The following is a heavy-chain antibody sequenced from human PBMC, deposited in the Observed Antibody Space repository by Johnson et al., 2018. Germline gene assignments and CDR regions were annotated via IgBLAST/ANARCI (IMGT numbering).Heavy chain of an antibody. CDR1: GFTFSSYG. D-gene: IGHD2-15*01. CDR3: AKSPRVVVVADTPSFSPGMDV. J-gene: IGHJ6*02. CDR2: ISYDGSNK. Sequence: QVQLVQSGGGVVQPGRSLRLSCAASGFTFSSYGMHWVRQAPGKGLEWVAVISYDGSNKYYADSVKGRFTISRDNSKNTLYLQMNSLRAEDTAVYYCAKSPRVVVVADTPSFSPGMDVWGQGTTVTVSS. V-gene: IGHV3-30*18.